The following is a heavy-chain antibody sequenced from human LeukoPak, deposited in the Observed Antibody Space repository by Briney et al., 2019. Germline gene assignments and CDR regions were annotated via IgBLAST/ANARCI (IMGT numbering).Heavy chain of an antibody. Sequence: GGSLRLSCAASGFTFNSYAMSWVRQAPGKGLEWVSAISGSGGSTYYADSVKGRFTISRDNSKNTLYLQMSSLRAEDTAVYYCARDTTQRDYYYYGMDVWGQGTTVTVSS. CDR1: GFTFNSYA. J-gene: IGHJ6*02. D-gene: IGHD1-14*01. CDR2: ISGSGGST. V-gene: IGHV3-23*01. CDR3: ARDTTQRDYYYYGMDV.